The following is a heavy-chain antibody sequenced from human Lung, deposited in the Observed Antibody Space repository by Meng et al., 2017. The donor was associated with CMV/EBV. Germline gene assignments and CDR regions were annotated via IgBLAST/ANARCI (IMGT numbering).Heavy chain of an antibody. D-gene: IGHD3-3*01. CDR2: IYHSGNT. CDR3: ARSDYYAYFDY. Sequence: SETLSLTCTVPGGPVSSGRYYWNWIRQPPGKGLEWIGYIYHSGNTNYGPSLRYNPSLESRVIISSDTSKNHFSLKLSSVTTADTAVYYCARSDYYAYFDYWGQGTLVTVSS. V-gene: IGHV4-61*03. CDR1: GGPVSSGRYY. J-gene: IGHJ4*02.